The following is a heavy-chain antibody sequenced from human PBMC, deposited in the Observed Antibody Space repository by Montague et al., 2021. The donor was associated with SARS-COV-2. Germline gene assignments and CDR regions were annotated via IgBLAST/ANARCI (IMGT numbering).Heavy chain of an antibody. J-gene: IGHJ4*02. V-gene: IGHV3-21*01. CDR1: GFTFSRNS. CDR3: ARGGEIDVWAPFGH. D-gene: IGHD3-16*01. Sequence: SLRLSCATSGFTFSRNSMNWVRQAPGKGLEWVSTISSDTLHTFYAESVKGRFTISRDNAKNELYLQMNSLRAEGMAVYYCARGGEIDVWAPFGHWGQGTLVTVSS. CDR2: ISSDTLHT.